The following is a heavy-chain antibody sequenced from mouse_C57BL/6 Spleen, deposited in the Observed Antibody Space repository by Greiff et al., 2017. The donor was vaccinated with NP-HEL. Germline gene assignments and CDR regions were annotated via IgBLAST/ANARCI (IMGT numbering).Heavy chain of an antibody. J-gene: IGHJ1*03. V-gene: IGHV5-4*01. Sequence: DVQLVESGGGLVKPGGSLKLSCAASGFTFSSYAMSWVRQTPEKRLEWVATISDGGSYTYYPDNVKGRFTISRANAKNNLYLQMSHLKSEDTAMYYCARALYYSNPVGYFDVWGTGTTVTVSS. D-gene: IGHD2-5*01. CDR3: ARALYYSNPVGYFDV. CDR1: GFTFSSYA. CDR2: ISDGGSYT.